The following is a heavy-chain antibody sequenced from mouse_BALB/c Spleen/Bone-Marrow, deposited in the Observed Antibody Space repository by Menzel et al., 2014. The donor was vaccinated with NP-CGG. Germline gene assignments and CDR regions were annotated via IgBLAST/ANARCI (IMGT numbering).Heavy chain of an antibody. CDR3: ASRGDYSYAMDY. V-gene: IGHV1-80*01. CDR2: IYPGDGDT. Sequence: VQVVESGAELVRPGSSVKISCKASGYAFSVYWMNWVKQRPGQGLEWIGQIYPGDGDTNYNGRFKGKATLTADKSSSTAYMQLSSLTSEDSAVYFCASRGDYSYAMDYWGQGTSVTVSS. D-gene: IGHD1-1*01. CDR1: GYAFSVYW. J-gene: IGHJ4*01.